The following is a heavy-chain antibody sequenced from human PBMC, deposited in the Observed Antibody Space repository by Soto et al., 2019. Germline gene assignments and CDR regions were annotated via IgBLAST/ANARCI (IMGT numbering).Heavy chain of an antibody. CDR3: AKGAGWGSSGWYRDY. V-gene: IGHV3-9*01. CDR2: ISWNSGSI. CDR1: GFTFDDYA. Sequence: PGGSLRLSCAASGFTFDDYAMHWVRQAPGKGLEWVSGISWNSGSIGYADSVKGRFTISRDNAKNSLYLQMNSLRAEDTALYYCAKGAGWGSSGWYRDYWGQGTLVTVSS. J-gene: IGHJ4*02. D-gene: IGHD6-19*01.